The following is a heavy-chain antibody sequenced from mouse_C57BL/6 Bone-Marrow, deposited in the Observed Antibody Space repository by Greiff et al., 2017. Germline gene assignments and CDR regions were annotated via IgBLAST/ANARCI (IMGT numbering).Heavy chain of an antibody. CDR1: GYAFSSYW. J-gene: IGHJ2*01. V-gene: IGHV1-80*01. Sequence: QVQLKESGAELVKPGASVKISCKASGYAFSSYWMNWVKQRPGKGLEWIGQIYPGDGDTNYNGKVTGKATLTADKSSSTAYMQLSSLTSEDSAVYFCARHYDGYYVDYWGQGTTLTVSS. CDR3: ARHYDGYYVDY. D-gene: IGHD2-3*01. CDR2: IYPGDGDT.